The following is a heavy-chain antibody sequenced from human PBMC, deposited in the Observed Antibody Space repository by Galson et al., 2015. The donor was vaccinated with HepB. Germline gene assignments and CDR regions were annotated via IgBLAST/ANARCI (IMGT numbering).Heavy chain of an antibody. Sequence: ETLSLTCTVSGGSISSSSYYWGWIRQPPGKGLEWIGSIYYSGSTYYNPSLKSRVTISVDTSKNQFSLKLSSVTAADTAVYYCARRRGMITFGGVVYYFDYWGQGTLVTVSS. CDR1: GGSISSSSYY. CDR3: ARRRGMITFGGVVYYFDY. D-gene: IGHD3-16*01. CDR2: IYYSGST. V-gene: IGHV4-39*01. J-gene: IGHJ4*02.